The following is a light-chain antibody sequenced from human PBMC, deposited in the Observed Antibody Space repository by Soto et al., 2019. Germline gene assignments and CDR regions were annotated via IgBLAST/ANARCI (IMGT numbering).Light chain of an antibody. CDR3: QQYYTTPWT. V-gene: IGKV4-1*01. CDR2: WAS. CDR1: QSVLYSSNNKNY. J-gene: IGKJ1*01. Sequence: DIVMTQSPDSLAVSLGERATINCKSSQSVLYSSNNKNYLAWYQQKPGQPPKALIYWASTRESGVPDRFSGSGSGTDFTLTISSLQAEDVAVYCCQQYYTTPWTFGQGTKVDIK.